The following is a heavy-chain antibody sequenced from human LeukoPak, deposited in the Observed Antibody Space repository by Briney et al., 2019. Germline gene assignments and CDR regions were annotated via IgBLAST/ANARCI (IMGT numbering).Heavy chain of an antibody. CDR3: ARVRSRISVSIVEANYFDY. CDR1: GYTFTGYY. J-gene: IGHJ4*02. Sequence: ASVKVSCKASGYTFTGYYMHWVRQAPGQGLEWMGWINPNSGGTNYAQKFQGRVTMTRDTSISTAYMELSRLRSDDTAVYYCARVRSRISVSIVEANYFDYWGQGTLVTVSS. D-gene: IGHD1-26*01. CDR2: INPNSGGT. V-gene: IGHV1-2*02.